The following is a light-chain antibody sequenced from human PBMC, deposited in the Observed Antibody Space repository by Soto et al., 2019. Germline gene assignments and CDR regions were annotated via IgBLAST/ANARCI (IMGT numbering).Light chain of an antibody. CDR2: GAS. CDR1: QSVSSY. V-gene: IGKV3-20*01. Sequence: EILLTQSPATLSLSPGERATLACRASQSVSSYLAWYQQKPGQAPRLLIYGASTGATGIPARFSGSGSGTDFTLTITRLEPEDFAVYYCQQYDHSPVTFGQGTKVDNK. CDR3: QQYDHSPVT. J-gene: IGKJ2*01.